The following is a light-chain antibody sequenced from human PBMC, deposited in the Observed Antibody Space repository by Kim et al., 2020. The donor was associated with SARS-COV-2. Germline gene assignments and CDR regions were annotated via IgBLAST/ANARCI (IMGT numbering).Light chain of an antibody. Sequence: QSVLTQPPSVSAAPRQKVTISCSGSTSNIGNNYVSWYQQFPGTAPKLLIYDSNKRPSGIPDRFSGSKSGTSATLGITGLQTGDEADYYCGTWDNSLSSVIFGGGTQLTVL. CDR3: GTWDNSLSSVI. CDR1: TSNIGNNY. CDR2: DSN. J-gene: IGLJ2*01. V-gene: IGLV1-51*01.